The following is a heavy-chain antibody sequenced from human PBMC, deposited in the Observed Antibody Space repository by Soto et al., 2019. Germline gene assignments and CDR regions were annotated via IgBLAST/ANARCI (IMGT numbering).Heavy chain of an antibody. V-gene: IGHV3-30*03. CDR2: ISYDEDNI. CDR1: GFTFGHYG. Sequence: QEQLVESGGGVVQPGRSLRLSCAASGFTFGHYGIHWVRQAPGKGLEWVAVISYDEDNIYYADSVRGRFTISRDNSENTLYLQMNSLRPEDTGVYFCARSGTKVTTFWYLDLWGRGTLVTASS. D-gene: IGHD4-17*01. J-gene: IGHJ2*01. CDR3: ARSGTKVTTFWYLDL.